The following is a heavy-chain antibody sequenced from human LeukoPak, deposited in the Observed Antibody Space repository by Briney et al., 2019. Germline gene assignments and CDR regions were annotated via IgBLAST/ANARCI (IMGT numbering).Heavy chain of an antibody. V-gene: IGHV4-59*08. D-gene: IGHD6-19*01. J-gene: IGHJ4*02. CDR1: GGSISSYY. Sequence: SETLSLTCTVSGGSISSYYWSWIRQPPGKGLEWIGYIYYSGSTNYNPSLKSRVTISVDTSKNQFSLKLSSVTAADTAVYYCARHSSSGWRYWGQGTLVTVSS. CDR3: ARHSSSGWRY. CDR2: IYYSGST.